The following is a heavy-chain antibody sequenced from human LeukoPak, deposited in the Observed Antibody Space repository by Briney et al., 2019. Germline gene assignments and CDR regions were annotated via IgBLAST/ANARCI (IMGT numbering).Heavy chain of an antibody. Sequence: GGSLRLSCAASGFTFDDYAMHWVRQAPGKGLEWVSGISWNSGSIGYADSVKGRFTISRDNAKNSLYLQMNSLRAEDTALYYCAKDYTRGFGELFSTFDYWGQGTLVTVSS. CDR1: GFTFDDYA. CDR3: AKDYTRGFGELFSTFDY. D-gene: IGHD3-10*01. CDR2: ISWNSGSI. J-gene: IGHJ4*02. V-gene: IGHV3-9*01.